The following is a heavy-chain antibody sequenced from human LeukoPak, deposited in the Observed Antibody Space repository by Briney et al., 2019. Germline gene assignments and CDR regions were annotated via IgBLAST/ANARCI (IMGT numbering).Heavy chain of an antibody. CDR1: GFTVSSNY. CDR3: ASRAHFWSGPGG. Sequence: GGSLRLSCAASGFTVSSNYMSWVRQAPGKGLEWVSVIYSGGSTYYADSVKGRFTISRDNSKNTLYLQINSLRAEDTAVYYCASRAHFWSGPGGWGQGTLVTVSS. CDR2: IYSGGST. J-gene: IGHJ4*02. V-gene: IGHV3-66*01. D-gene: IGHD3-3*02.